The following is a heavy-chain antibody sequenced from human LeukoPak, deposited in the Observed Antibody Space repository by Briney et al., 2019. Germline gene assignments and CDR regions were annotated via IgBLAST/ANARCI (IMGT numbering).Heavy chain of an antibody. Sequence: PGGSLRLSCAASGFTFSNYNMNWVRQAPGKGLEWISYISRSSSTIYYADSVKGRFTISRDNAKNSLYLQMNSLRAEDTAVYYCARDGGYFDWLLKPASFDYWGQGTLVTVSS. CDR2: ISRSSSTI. CDR3: ARDGGYFDWLLKPASFDY. D-gene: IGHD3-9*01. V-gene: IGHV3-48*04. CDR1: GFTFSNYN. J-gene: IGHJ4*02.